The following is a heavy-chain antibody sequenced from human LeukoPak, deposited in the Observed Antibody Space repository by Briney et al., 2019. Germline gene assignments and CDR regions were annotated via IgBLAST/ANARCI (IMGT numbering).Heavy chain of an antibody. D-gene: IGHD2-2*01. J-gene: IGHJ5*02. V-gene: IGHV4-39*01. CDR1: GGLFSRCTYL. CDR3: ARRGLYGSSPFDP. CDR2: IDYSGTT. Sequence: SDTLSLTCTVSGGLFSRCTYLWRRIRQPPAEVLVWLGIIDYSGTTYYNPSLKSRVTISVDTSKNQFSLKLSSVTTADTAVYYCARRGLYGSSPFDPWGQGTLVTVSS.